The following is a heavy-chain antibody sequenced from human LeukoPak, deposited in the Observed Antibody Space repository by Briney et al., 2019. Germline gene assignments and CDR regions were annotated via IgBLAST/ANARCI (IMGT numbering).Heavy chain of an antibody. CDR2: ISSSSSYI. CDR1: GFTFSSYS. J-gene: IGHJ6*02. CDR3: ARVGSRDYYGMDV. V-gene: IGHV3-21*01. Sequence: PGGSLRLSCAASGFTFSSYSMNWVRQAPGKGLEWVSSISSSSSYIYYADSVKGRFTISGDNAKNSLYLQMNSLRAEDTAVYYCARVGSRDYYGMDVWGQGTTVTVSS.